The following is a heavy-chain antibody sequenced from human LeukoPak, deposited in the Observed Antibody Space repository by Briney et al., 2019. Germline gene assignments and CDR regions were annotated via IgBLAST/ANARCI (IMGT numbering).Heavy chain of an antibody. V-gene: IGHV3-53*01. D-gene: IGHD3-10*01. CDR1: GFTVSSNY. Sequence: GGSLRLSCAASGFTVSSNYMSWVRQAPGKGLEWVSVICSGGSTYYADSVKGRFTISRDNSKNTLYLQMNSLRAADTAVYYCANQPRGVPELGYMDVWGKGTTVTVSS. J-gene: IGHJ6*04. CDR3: ANQPRGVPELGYMDV. CDR2: ICSGGST.